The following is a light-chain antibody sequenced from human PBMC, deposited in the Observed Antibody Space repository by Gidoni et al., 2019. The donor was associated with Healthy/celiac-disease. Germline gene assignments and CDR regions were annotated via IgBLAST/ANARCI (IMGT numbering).Light chain of an antibody. J-gene: IGKJ4*01. V-gene: IGKV3-11*01. CDR3: QQRSNWLLT. Sequence: EIVFTQSPATLPLSPGERATLSCRASQSVSSYLAWYQQKPGQAPRLLIYAASNRATGIPARVSGSGSGTDFTLTISSLEPEDFAVYFCQQRSNWLLTFGGGTKVEIK. CDR2: AAS. CDR1: QSVSSY.